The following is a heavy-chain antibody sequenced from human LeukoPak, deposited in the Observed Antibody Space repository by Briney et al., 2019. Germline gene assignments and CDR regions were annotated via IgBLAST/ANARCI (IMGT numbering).Heavy chain of an antibody. Sequence: GGSLRLSCAASGFTFSSNWMHWVRHAPGKGLVWVSRINEDGSITNYADSVKGRFTISRDNAKNTLYLQMNSPRAEDTAVYFCVSGSLQSGYNFDYWGQGALVTVSS. J-gene: IGHJ4*02. CDR3: VSGSLQSGYNFDY. V-gene: IGHV3-74*01. CDR1: GFTFSSNW. CDR2: INEDGSIT. D-gene: IGHD3-3*01.